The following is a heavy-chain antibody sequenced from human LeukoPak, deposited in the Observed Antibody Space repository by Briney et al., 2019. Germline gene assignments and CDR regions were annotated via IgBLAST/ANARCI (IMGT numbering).Heavy chain of an antibody. CDR2: ISYDGSNK. CDR3: ASYSNYWFDP. J-gene: IGHJ5*02. CDR1: GFTFSSYA. V-gene: IGHV3-30-3*01. D-gene: IGHD4-11*01. Sequence: AGGSLRLSCAASGFTFSSYAMHWVRQAPGKGLEWVAVISYDGSNKYYADSVKGRSTISRGNSKNTLYLQMNSLRAEDTAVYYCASYSNYWFDPWGQGTLVTVSS.